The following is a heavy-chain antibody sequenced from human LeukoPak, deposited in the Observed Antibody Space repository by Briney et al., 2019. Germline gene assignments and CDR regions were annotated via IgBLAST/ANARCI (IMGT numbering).Heavy chain of an antibody. D-gene: IGHD2-2*01. CDR2: IIPIFGTA. CDR3: ARAIVVVPAANRWFDP. CDR1: GGTFSSYA. V-gene: IGHV1-69*13. J-gene: IGHJ5*02. Sequence: SVKVSCKASGGTFSSYAISWVRQAPGQGLEWMGGIIPIFGTANYAQKFQGRVTTTADESTSTAYMELSSLRSEDTAVYYCARAIVVVPAANRWFDPWGQGTLVTVSS.